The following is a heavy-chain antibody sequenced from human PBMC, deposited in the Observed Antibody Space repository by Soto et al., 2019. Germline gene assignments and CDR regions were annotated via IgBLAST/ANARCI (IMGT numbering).Heavy chain of an antibody. D-gene: IGHD2-15*01. CDR2: IDYNGVT. CDR1: GVSISSSDYY. CDR3: GRVLVAAIRHTGPDY. J-gene: IGHJ4*02. V-gene: IGHV4-39*02. Sequence: PSETLSLTCSVSGVSISSSDYYWAWIRQPPGKGLEWIGSIDYNGVTYSNPSLKGRVTISKDTSKNKFSLQLTSVTAADTAFYYCGRVLVAAIRHTGPDYWGQGTQVTVSS.